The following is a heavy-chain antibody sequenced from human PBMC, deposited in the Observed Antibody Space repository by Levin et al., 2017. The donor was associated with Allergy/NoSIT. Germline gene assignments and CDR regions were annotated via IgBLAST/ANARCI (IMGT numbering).Heavy chain of an antibody. CDR3: ARVTRCGGDCYFLDF. V-gene: IGHV3-11*01. CDR2: ISSSGSII. CDR1: GFTFSDYY. Sequence: SCVTSGFTFSDYYMSWIRRAPGKGLEWVSYISSSGSIIYYGDSVKGRLTISRDNAKNSLFLQMNSLRVEDTAVYYCARVTRCGGDCYFLDFWGQGALVTVSP. D-gene: IGHD2-21*02. J-gene: IGHJ4*02.